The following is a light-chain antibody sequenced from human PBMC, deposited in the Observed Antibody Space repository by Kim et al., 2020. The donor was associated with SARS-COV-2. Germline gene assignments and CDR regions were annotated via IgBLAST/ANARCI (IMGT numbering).Light chain of an antibody. Sequence: APGKAARSTCGGNNIGSKSGHWYQRKPGQAPVLVIYYDSDRPSGIPERFSGSNSGNTATLTISRVEAGDEADYYCQVWDSSSDHWVFGGGTQLTVL. V-gene: IGLV3-21*04. J-gene: IGLJ3*02. CDR2: YDS. CDR3: QVWDSSSDHWV. CDR1: NIGSKS.